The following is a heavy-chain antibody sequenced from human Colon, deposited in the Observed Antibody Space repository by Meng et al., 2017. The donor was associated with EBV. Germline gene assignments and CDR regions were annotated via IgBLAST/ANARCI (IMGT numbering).Heavy chain of an antibody. V-gene: IGHV4-4*02. CDR2: VYHDGST. CDR3: AREDDYGDYVAY. D-gene: IGHD4-17*01. J-gene: IGHJ4*02. Sequence: GQLQESAPGLVRPSGTLSLTCYVSGASITSDNDWWSWVRQPPGKALEWLGEVYHDGSTNYSPSVQSRVTISMDKSKNQFSLKLTSVNAADTAVYYCAREDDYGDYVAYWGQGILVTVSS. CDR1: GASITSDNDW.